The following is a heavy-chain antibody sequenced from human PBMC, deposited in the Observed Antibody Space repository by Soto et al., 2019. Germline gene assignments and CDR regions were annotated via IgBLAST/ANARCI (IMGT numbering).Heavy chain of an antibody. V-gene: IGHV3-21*01. J-gene: IGHJ4*02. CDR2: ISSSNSHI. D-gene: IGHD3-22*01. CDR3: ARDEKSLYDSSGYQAH. CDR1: GFTFSRYT. Sequence: GGSLRLSCAASGFTFSRYTMNWVCQAPGKGLEWVSSISSSNSHIYYADSVKGRFTISRDNAKNSLYLQMSSLRDEDTAVYYCARDEKSLYDSSGYQAHWGQGTLVTVSS.